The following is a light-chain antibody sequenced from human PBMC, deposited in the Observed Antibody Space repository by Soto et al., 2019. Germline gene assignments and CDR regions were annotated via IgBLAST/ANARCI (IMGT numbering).Light chain of an antibody. J-gene: IGKJ1*01. Sequence: DIQMTQSPSSLSASVGDRVTITCRASQSISSYLNWYQQKPGKAPKLLIYAASSLQSGVPSRFSGSGSGTEFTLTISSLQPDDFATYYCQQYNSYSEAFGRGTKVDIK. CDR2: AAS. V-gene: IGKV1-39*01. CDR1: QSISSY. CDR3: QQYNSYSEA.